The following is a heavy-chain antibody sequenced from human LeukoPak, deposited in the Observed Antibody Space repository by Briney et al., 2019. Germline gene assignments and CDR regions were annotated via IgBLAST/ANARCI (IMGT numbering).Heavy chain of an antibody. CDR2: MNPNSGNT. Sequence: ASVKVSCKASGYTFTSYDINWVRQATGQGLEWMGWMNPNSGNTGYAQKFQGRVTMTRNASISTAYMELSSLRSEDTAVYYCARAGLYYSDFDYWGKGTLVTVSS. CDR3: ARAGLYYSDFDY. CDR1: GYTFTSYD. D-gene: IGHD3-10*01. J-gene: IGHJ4*02. V-gene: IGHV1-8*01.